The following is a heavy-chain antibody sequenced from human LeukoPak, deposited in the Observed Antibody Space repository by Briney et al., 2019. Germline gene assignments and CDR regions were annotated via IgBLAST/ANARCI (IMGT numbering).Heavy chain of an antibody. CDR3: ASSGFRRGADY. D-gene: IGHD3-10*01. CDR2: IKQDGSDK. Sequence: PGGSLRLSCATAGFTFSSYWMSWVRQAPGKGLEWVANIKQDGSDKYYVDSVKGRFTISRDNAKNSLYLQMNSLRAEDTAVYYCASSGFRRGADYWGQGTLVTVSS. V-gene: IGHV3-7*01. J-gene: IGHJ4*02. CDR1: GFTFSSYW.